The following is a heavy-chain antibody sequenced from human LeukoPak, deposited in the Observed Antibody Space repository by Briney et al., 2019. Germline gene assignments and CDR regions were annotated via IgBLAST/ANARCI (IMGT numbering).Heavy chain of an antibody. V-gene: IGHV4-39*02. CDR2: IYYSRST. Sequence: SETLSLTCSVSGGSISTRSYYWGWIRQPPGKGLEWIGSIYYSRSTYYNPSLKSRVSKSVATSKNQFSLKLSSVTAADTAVYYCAREGTTSRAFDIWGQGTMVTVSS. CDR3: AREGTTSRAFDI. D-gene: IGHD2/OR15-2a*01. J-gene: IGHJ3*02. CDR1: GGSISTRSYY.